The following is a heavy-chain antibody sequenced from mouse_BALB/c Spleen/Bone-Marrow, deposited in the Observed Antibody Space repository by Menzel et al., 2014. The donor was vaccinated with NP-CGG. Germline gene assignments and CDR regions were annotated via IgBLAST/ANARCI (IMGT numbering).Heavy chain of an antibody. Sequence: VMLVESGAELAKPGASVKMSCKASGYTFTSYWMHWVKQRPGQGLEWIGYINPSTGYTNYNQRFKDKATLTADKSSSTAYMQLRSLTSEDSAIYYCTRGIAAVVAADFDYWGQGTTLTVSS. V-gene: IGHV1-7*01. J-gene: IGHJ2*01. CDR3: TRGIAAVVAADFDY. CDR1: GYTFTSYW. D-gene: IGHD1-1*01. CDR2: INPSTGYT.